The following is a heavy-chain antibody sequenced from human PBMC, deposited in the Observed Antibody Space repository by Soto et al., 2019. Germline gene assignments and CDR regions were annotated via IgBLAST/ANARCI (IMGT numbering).Heavy chain of an antibody. Sequence: SGPTLVNPPQTLTLTCTFSGFSLSTSGMCVSWIRQPPGKALEWLARIDWDDDKFYSTSLNTRLTISKDTSKNQVVLTVTNMDPVDTATYYCARIVVGSRSAFDIWGQGTMVTVS. J-gene: IGHJ3*02. CDR3: ARIVVGSRSAFDI. D-gene: IGHD6-13*01. V-gene: IGHV2-70*17. CDR1: GFSLSTSGMC. CDR2: IDWDDDK.